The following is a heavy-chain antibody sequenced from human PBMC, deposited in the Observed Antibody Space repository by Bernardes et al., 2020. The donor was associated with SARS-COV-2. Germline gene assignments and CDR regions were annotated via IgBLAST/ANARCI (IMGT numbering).Heavy chain of an antibody. D-gene: IGHD1-1*01. CDR3: VKSSSLERKPYFYGMDG. Sequence: GGSLRLSCTASGFAFGDFAMSWFRQAPGKGLEWVSFIRSKAYGGTTEYAASVRGRFTISRDDFKRIAYLQLNSLKTEDTAVYYCVKSSSLERKPYFYGMDGWSQGTTVTVSS. J-gene: IGHJ6*02. CDR2: IRSKAYGGTT. CDR1: GFAFGDFA. V-gene: IGHV3-49*03.